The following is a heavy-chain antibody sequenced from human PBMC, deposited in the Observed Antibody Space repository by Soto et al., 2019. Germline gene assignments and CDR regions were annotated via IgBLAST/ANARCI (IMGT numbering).Heavy chain of an antibody. J-gene: IGHJ6*02. CDR2: ISAIFGTA. Sequence: VKVSCKASGGTFSSYAISWVRQAPGQGREGMGGISAIFGTANYAQKFEGRVTITADESTSTAYMELSSVRCEGKSEDYCARGTLRWHKAPHFYYYGMDVWGQGTTVTVSS. V-gene: IGHV1-69*13. D-gene: IGHD4-17*01. CDR3: ARGTLRWHKAPHFYYYGMDV. CDR1: GGTFSSYA.